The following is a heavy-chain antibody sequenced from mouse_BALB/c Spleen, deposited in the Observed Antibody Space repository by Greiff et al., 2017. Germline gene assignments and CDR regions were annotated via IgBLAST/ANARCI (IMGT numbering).Heavy chain of an antibody. J-gene: IGHJ2*01. D-gene: IGHD3-1*01. CDR3: ARDWATVDY. CDR2: INSNGGST. CDR1: GFTFSSYG. V-gene: IGHV5-6-3*01. Sequence: EVQRVESGGGLVQPGGSLKLSCAASGFTFSSYGMSWVRQTPDKRLELVATINSNGGSTYYPDSVKGRFTISRDNAKNTLYLQMSSLKSEDTAMYYCARDWATVDYWGQGTTLTVSS.